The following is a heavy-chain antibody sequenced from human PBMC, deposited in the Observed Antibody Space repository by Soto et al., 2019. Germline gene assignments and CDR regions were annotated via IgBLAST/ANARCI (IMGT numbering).Heavy chain of an antibody. D-gene: IGHD3-22*01. V-gene: IGHV1-46*01. J-gene: IGHJ4*02. Sequence: ASVKVSCKASGYTFTRYYMHWVRQAPGQGLEWMGIINPSDDATSYAEKFQGRLTMTKDTSTSTVYMEMSSLRSEDTAVYYCARDLTREGDYYDRSGYYLDYWGQGTLVAVSS. CDR2: INPSDDAT. CDR1: GYTFTRYY. CDR3: ARDLTREGDYYDRSGYYLDY.